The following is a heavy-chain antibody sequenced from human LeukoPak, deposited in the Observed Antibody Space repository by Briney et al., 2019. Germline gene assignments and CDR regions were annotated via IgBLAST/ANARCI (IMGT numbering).Heavy chain of an antibody. CDR1: GFTFSDYN. D-gene: IGHD3-3*01. Sequence: GGSLRLSCAASGFTFSDYNMRWIRQAPGKGLEWVSSISRSGSTKYYADSVKGRFTISRDNATNSLFLQMNSLRAEDTAVYYCARESISHNAFDIWGQGTMVTVSS. J-gene: IGHJ3*02. CDR3: ARESISHNAFDI. CDR2: ISRSGSTK. V-gene: IGHV3-11*01.